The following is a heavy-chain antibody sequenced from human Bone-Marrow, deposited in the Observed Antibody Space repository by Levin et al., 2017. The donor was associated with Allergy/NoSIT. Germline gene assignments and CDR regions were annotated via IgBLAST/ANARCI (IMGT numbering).Heavy chain of an antibody. Sequence: SETLSLTCTVSGGSISSGYYYWTWIRQHPGRGLEWIGYISYSGDTYYNPSLESRVTLSGDMSKNQFTLKLTSVTAADTAVYYCARDQRRKNNRNDSFDYWGQGTLITVSS. CDR3: ARDQRRKNNRNDSFDY. V-gene: IGHV4-31*03. J-gene: IGHJ4*02. D-gene: IGHD1-20*01. CDR2: ISYSGDT. CDR1: GGSISSGYYY.